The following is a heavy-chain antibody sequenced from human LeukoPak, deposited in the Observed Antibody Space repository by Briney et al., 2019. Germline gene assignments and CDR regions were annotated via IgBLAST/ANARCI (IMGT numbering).Heavy chain of an antibody. J-gene: IGHJ4*02. CDR2: ISGSGEDT. CDR3: AKANVVATRAYED. V-gene: IGHV3-23*01. Sequence: GGSLRLSCAASGFTFSTCAMAWVRQAPGKGLEWVSAISGSGEDTHYADSVKGRFTISRDNSKSTLYLQMNSLRGEDTAIYYCAKANVVATRAYEDWGQGSLVTVSS. D-gene: IGHD5-12*01. CDR1: GFTFSTCA.